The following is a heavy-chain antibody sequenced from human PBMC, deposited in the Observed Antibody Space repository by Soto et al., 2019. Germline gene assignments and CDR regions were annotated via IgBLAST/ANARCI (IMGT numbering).Heavy chain of an antibody. CDR3: AKGGGSFINWFDP. CDR2: IGGSGGST. V-gene: IGHV3-23*01. CDR1: GFTFSSYA. Sequence: GGSLRLSCAASGFTFSSYAMSWVRQAPGRGLEWVSAIGGSGGSTYYADSVKGRFTISRDNSKNTLYLQMHSLRAEDTAVYYCAKGGGSFINWFDPWGQGTLVTVSS. D-gene: IGHD2-15*01. J-gene: IGHJ5*02.